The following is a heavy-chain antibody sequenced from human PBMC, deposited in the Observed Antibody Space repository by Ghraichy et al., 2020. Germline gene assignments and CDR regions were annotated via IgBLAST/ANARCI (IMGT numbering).Heavy chain of an antibody. CDR1: GFSLSTSGMC. Sequence: SGPTLVKPTQTLTLTCTFSGFSLSTSGMCVSWIRQPPGKALEWLARIDWDDDKYYSTSLKTRLTISKDTSKNQVVLTMTNMDPVDTATYYCARIRWGGDGYHLDFDYWGQGTLVTVSS. CDR3: ARIRWGGDGYHLDFDY. D-gene: IGHD5-24*01. J-gene: IGHJ4*02. CDR2: IDWDDDK. V-gene: IGHV2-70*11.